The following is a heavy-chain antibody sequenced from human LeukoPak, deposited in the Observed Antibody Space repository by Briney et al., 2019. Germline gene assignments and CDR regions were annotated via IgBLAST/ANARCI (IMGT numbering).Heavy chain of an antibody. V-gene: IGHV3-9*03. CDR1: GFTFDDYA. Sequence: GGSLRLSCAASGFTFDDYAMHWVRQAPGKGLEWVSGITWNSDNIEYADSVKGRFTISRDNAKNSLYLQMNSLRAEDMALYYCAKDIHTYSYGYLDPWGQGTLVNVSS. J-gene: IGHJ5*02. D-gene: IGHD5-18*01. CDR3: AKDIHTYSYGYLDP. CDR2: ITWNSDNI.